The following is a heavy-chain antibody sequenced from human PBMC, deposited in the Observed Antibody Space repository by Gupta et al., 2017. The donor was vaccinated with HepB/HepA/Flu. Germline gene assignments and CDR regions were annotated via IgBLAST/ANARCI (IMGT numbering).Heavy chain of an antibody. V-gene: IGHV3-7*01. J-gene: IGHJ4*02. D-gene: IGHD3-9*01. CDR1: GFTFSQSW. Sequence: EVQLVESGGGLVKPGGSLRLSCAASGFTFSQSWMNWVRQAPGKGLEWVANINPDGNEKRYVDSVRGRFTTSRDNADNSVFLQMNSLRAEDTAVYYCASFDATVNYWGQGTLVTVSS. CDR3: ASFDATVNY. CDR2: INPDGNEK.